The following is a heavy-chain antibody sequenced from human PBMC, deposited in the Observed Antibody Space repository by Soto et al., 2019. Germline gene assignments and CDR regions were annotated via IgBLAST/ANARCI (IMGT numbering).Heavy chain of an antibody. V-gene: IGHV3-7*01. CDR1: GFTFSRYW. D-gene: IGHD1-7*01. CDR2: IKQDGSEK. J-gene: IGHJ4*02. Sequence: GGSLRLSCAASGFTFSRYWMNWVRQAPGKELEWVANIKQDGSEKYYVDSVKGRFTVSRDNAQNSLYLQMNSLRAEDTAVYYCARDPLAPELAIRIYFDYWGQGALVTVSS. CDR3: ARDPLAPELAIRIYFDY.